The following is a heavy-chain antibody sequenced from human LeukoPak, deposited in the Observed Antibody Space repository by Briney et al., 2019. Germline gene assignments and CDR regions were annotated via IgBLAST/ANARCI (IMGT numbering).Heavy chain of an antibody. Sequence: SVKVSCKASGDTFNNYAISWVRQAPGQGLEWMGGIIPIFGTANYAQRFQGRVTISADESTSTAYMELSSLRSEDTAVYYCARDRTASPPNPVKDSSGYNAEYFQHWGQGTLVTVSS. D-gene: IGHD3-22*01. CDR1: GDTFNNYA. J-gene: IGHJ1*01. V-gene: IGHV1-69*13. CDR3: ARDRTASPPNPVKDSSGYNAEYFQH. CDR2: IIPIFGTA.